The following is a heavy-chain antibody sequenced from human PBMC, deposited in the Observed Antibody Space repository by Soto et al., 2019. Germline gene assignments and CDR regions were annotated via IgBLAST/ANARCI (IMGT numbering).Heavy chain of an antibody. V-gene: IGHV3-33*01. CDR2: IWYDGSNK. Sequence: LRLSCAASGFTFSSYGMHWVRQAPGKGLEWVAVIWYDGSNKYYADSVKGRFTISRDNSKNTLYLQMNSLRAEDTAVYYCARDLHRIAVAGRVGYWGQGTLVTVSS. CDR3: ARDLHRIAVAGRVGY. J-gene: IGHJ4*02. CDR1: GFTFSSYG. D-gene: IGHD6-19*01.